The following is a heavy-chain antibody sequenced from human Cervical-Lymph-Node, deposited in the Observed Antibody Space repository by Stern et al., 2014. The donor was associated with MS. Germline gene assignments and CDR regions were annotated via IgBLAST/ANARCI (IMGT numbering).Heavy chain of an antibody. CDR3: ARDGFDSGSALAF. CDR2: ISPGLDSV. CDR1: GGIFISST. Sequence: VQLVQSGAEWKKPGSSVQVSCTTSGGIFISSTITWVRQVPGQGLEWMGDISPGLDSVDYAQEFQDRFTLTADDSTNTVYMELTSLQSGDTAMYYCARDGFDSGSALAFWGQGTLVTVSS. V-gene: IGHV1-69*01. J-gene: IGHJ4*02. D-gene: IGHD6-19*01.